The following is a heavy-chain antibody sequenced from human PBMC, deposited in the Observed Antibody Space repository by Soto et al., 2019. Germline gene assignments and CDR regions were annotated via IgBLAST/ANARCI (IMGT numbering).Heavy chain of an antibody. CDR3: AAGDSSDTGDH. J-gene: IGHJ4*02. V-gene: IGHV1-69*01. CDR2: TIPIIGTT. Sequence: QVQLVQSGAEVKKPGSSVKVSCKASGDTLSTHGISWVRQAPGQGLEWMGGTIPIIGTTDYAEKFQGRVTITADESTTTSDMELSSLRPDDTAVYYCAAGDSSDTGDHWGQGTLFTVSS. D-gene: IGHD5-18*01. CDR1: GDTLSTHG.